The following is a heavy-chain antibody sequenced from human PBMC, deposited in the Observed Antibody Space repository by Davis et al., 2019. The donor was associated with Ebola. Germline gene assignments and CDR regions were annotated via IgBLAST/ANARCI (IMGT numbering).Heavy chain of an antibody. D-gene: IGHD2-2*01. V-gene: IGHV4-34*01. CDR2: INHSGST. Sequence: PSETLSLTCAVYGGSFSGYYWSWIRQPPGKGLEWIGEINHSGSTNYNPSLKSRVTISVDTSKNQFSLKLSSVTAVDTAVYYCARTHCSTTSCYMDVWGQGTTVTVSS. CDR1: GGSFSGYY. CDR3: ARTHCSTTSCYMDV. J-gene: IGHJ6*02.